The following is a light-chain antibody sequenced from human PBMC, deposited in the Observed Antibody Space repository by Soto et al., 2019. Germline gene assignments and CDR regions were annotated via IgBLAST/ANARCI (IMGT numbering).Light chain of an antibody. Sequence: QSVLTQPPSASGSPGQSVTISCTGTSRDIGGYDFVSWYQQHPGKAPKLMIYDVFKRPSGGPDRFSGSKSGNTASLTVSGLQADDEADYYCSSYGGSNNLLFGGGTKLTVL. CDR3: SSYGGSNNLL. CDR2: DVF. J-gene: IGLJ2*01. V-gene: IGLV2-8*01. CDR1: SRDIGGYDF.